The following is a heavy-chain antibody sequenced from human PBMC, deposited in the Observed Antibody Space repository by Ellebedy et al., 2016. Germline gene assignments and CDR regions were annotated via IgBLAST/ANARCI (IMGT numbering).Heavy chain of an antibody. V-gene: IGHV3-15*01. J-gene: IGHJ4*02. D-gene: IGHD6-13*01. CDR2: IKSKTDGGTT. Sequence: GESLKISXAASGFTFSNAWMNWVRQAPGKGLEWVGRIKSKTDGGTTDYAAPVKGRFTISRDDSKNTLYLQMNSLKTEDTAVYYCTTDLGIAQPPGGYWGQGNLVTVSS. CDR3: TTDLGIAQPPGGY. CDR1: GFTFSNAW.